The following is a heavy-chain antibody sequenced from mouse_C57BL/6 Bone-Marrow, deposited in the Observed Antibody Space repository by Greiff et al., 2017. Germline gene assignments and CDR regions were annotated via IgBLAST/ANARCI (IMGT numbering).Heavy chain of an antibody. CDR3: TRLRRGAWFAY. Sequence: EVQGVESGGGLVQPGGSMKLSCVASGFTFSNYWMNWVRQSPEKGLEWVAQIRLKSDNYATHYAESVKGRFTISRDDSKSSVYLQMSNLRAEDTGIYYCTRLRRGAWFAYWGQGTLVTVSA. CDR2: IRLKSDNYAT. D-gene: IGHD2-4*01. J-gene: IGHJ3*01. CDR1: GFTFSNYW. V-gene: IGHV6-3*01.